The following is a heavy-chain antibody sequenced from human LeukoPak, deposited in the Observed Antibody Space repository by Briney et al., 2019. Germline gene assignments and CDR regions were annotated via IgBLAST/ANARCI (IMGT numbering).Heavy chain of an antibody. V-gene: IGHV3-23*01. Sequence: GGSRRLSCAASGFTFSSYAMSWVRQAPGKGLEWFSAISGSGGSTYYADSVKGRFTISRDNSKNTLYLQMNSLRAEDTAVYHCAKGNDILTGYFEGDAFDIWGQGTMVTVSS. CDR2: ISGSGGST. CDR3: AKGNDILTGYFEGDAFDI. CDR1: GFTFSSYA. J-gene: IGHJ3*02. D-gene: IGHD3-9*01.